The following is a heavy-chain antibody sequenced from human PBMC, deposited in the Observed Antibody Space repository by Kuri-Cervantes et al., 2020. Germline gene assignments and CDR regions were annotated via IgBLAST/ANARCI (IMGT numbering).Heavy chain of an antibody. Sequence: LSLTCAASGFTFDDYAMHWVRQAPGKGLEWVSGISWNSGSIGYADSVKGRFTISRDNAKNSLYLQMNSLRAEDTAVYYCAVYYDFWSGYVKNYYYGMDVWGQGTTVTVSS. CDR1: GFTFDDYA. CDR3: AVYYDFWSGYVKNYYYGMDV. V-gene: IGHV3-9*01. CDR2: ISWNSGSI. J-gene: IGHJ6*02. D-gene: IGHD3-3*01.